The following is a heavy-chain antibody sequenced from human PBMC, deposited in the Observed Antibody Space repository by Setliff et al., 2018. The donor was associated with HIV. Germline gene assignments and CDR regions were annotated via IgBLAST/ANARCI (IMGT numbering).Heavy chain of an antibody. D-gene: IGHD1-26*01. J-gene: IGHJ4*02. CDR1: GFTFSTYW. CDR3: ATDCAVVGGTGSLDS. Sequence: PGGSLRLSCAASGFTFSTYWMSWVRQAPGKGLEWVANIKQDGSEKNYMDSVKGRFTISRDNAKNSLYLQMNSLRVGDTAVYYCATDCAVVGGTGSLDSWGQGTLVTVSS. V-gene: IGHV3-7*05. CDR2: IKQDGSEK.